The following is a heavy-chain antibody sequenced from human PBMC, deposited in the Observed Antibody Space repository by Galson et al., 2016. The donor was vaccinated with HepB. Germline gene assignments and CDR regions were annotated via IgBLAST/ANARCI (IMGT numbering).Heavy chain of an antibody. CDR2: ISSRCSAI. V-gene: IGHV3-48*02. D-gene: IGHD1-1*01. Sequence: SLRLSGAASGFTFSSCSMNWFRQAPRKGLEWVSYISSRCSAIDDADSVKGQFTIARYNAKNSLNLEMNSLRDADTDVYNWARDGTGSRNWFDPWGQGTLVTVSS. CDR1: GFTFSSCS. CDR3: ARDGTGSRNWFDP. J-gene: IGHJ5*02.